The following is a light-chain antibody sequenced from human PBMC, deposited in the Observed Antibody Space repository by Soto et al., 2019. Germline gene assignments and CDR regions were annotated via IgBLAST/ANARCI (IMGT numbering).Light chain of an antibody. J-gene: IGKJ4*01. V-gene: IGKV3-20*01. CDR1: QSVSSSY. CDR3: QQFSSYPLT. CDR2: GAS. Sequence: EIVLTQSPGTLSLSPGERATLSCRASQSVSSSYLAWYQQKPGQAPRPLIYGASSRATGIPDRFSGSGSGTDFTLTISRLEPEDFAVYYCQQFSSYPLTFGGGTKVDI.